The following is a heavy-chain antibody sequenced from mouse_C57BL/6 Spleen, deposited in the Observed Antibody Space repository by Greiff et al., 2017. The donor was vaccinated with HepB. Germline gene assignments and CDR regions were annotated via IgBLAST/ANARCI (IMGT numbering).Heavy chain of an antibody. D-gene: IGHD1-1*01. J-gene: IGHJ3*01. CDR3: ARHSNYYGSSSAWFAY. CDR1: GFTFSSYT. V-gene: IGHV5-9*01. CDR2: ISGGGGNT. Sequence: EVKVVESGGGLVKPGGSLKLSCAASGFTFSSYTMSWVRQTPEKRLEWVATISGGGGNTYYPDSVKGRFTISRDNAKNTLYLQMSSLRSEDTALYYCARHSNYYGSSSAWFAYWGQGTLVTVSA.